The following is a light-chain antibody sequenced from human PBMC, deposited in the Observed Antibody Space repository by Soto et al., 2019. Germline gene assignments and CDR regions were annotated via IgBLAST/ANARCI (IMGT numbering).Light chain of an antibody. J-gene: IGKJ5*01. CDR3: QQLYSYPIT. CDR1: QGSSTY. V-gene: IGKV1-9*01. CDR2: AAS. Sequence: IQLTQSPSFLSASIGDRVTIACRASQGSSTYLAWYQQRPGRAPKLLIYAASTLQRGVPSRFSGSGSGTEFTLTISSLQPEDFATYYCQQLYSYPITFGQGTRLEIK.